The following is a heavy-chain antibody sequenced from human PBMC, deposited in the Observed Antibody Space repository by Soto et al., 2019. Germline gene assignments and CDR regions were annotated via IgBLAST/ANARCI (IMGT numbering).Heavy chain of an antibody. V-gene: IGHV4-59*08. J-gene: IGHJ5*02. Sequence: PSETLSLTCTVSGGSISSYYWSWIRQPPGKGLEWIGYIYYSGSTNYNPSLKSRVTISVDTSKNQFSLKLSSVTAADTAVYYCARPLDYGDYANNWFDPWGQGTLVTVSS. CDR3: ARPLDYGDYANNWFDP. D-gene: IGHD4-17*01. CDR1: GGSISSYY. CDR2: IYYSGST.